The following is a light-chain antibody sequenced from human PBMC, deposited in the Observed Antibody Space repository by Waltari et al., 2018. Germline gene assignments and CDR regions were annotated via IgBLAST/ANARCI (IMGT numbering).Light chain of an antibody. CDR1: NIRTYS. CDR3: QVWSGGNDHDYV. Sequence: SYVVTQSPSVSVAPGMTAKISCGGDNIRTYSVHWYQQKAGQAPVLVVYDDRDRPSGVPERCSGSNAGNTATLTISRVEAGDEADYYCQVWSGGNDHDYVFGSGT. CDR2: DDR. J-gene: IGLJ6*01. V-gene: IGLV3-21*03.